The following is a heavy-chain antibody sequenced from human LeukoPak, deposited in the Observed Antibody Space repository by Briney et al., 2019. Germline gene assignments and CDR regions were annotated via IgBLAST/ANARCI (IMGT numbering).Heavy chain of an antibody. CDR3: ARVRMGFDP. CDR2: INSDGSST. V-gene: IGHV3-74*01. J-gene: IGHJ5*02. CDR1: GFIFGDHA. Sequence: GGSLRLSCFASGFIFGDHAMSWVRQAPGKGLVWVSRINSDGSSTSYADSVKGRFTISRDNAKNTLYLQMNSLRAEDTAVYYCARVRMGFDPWGQGTLVTVSS. D-gene: IGHD1-14*01.